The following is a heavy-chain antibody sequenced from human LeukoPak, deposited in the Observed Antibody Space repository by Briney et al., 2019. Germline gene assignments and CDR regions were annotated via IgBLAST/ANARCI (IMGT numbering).Heavy chain of an antibody. V-gene: IGHV3-21*01. D-gene: IGHD1-26*01. J-gene: IGHJ5*02. CDR2: ISSSSSYI. CDR1: GFTFSSYT. CDR3: ARDPSGDSGSFP. Sequence: PGGSLRLSCAASGFTFSSYTMNWDRQAPGKGLEWVSSISSSSSYINYADSVKGRFTISRDNAKNSLYLQMNSLRAEDTAVYYCARDPSGDSGSFPWGQGTLVTVSS.